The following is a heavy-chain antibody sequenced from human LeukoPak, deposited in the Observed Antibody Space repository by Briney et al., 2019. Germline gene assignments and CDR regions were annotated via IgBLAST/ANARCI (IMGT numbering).Heavy chain of an antibody. CDR3: ARVAPPECSSTSCYYYYYMDV. Sequence: SETLSLTCTVSGGSISSYYWSWIRQPPGKGLEWIGYIYTSGSTNYNPSLKSRVTISVDTSKNQFSLKLSSVTAADTAVYYCARVAPPECSSTSCYYYYYMDVWGKGTTVTVSS. V-gene: IGHV4-4*08. CDR2: IYTSGST. CDR1: GGSISSYY. J-gene: IGHJ6*03. D-gene: IGHD2-2*01.